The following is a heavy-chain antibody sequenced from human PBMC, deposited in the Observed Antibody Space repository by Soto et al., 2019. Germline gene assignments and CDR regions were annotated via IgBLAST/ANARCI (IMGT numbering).Heavy chain of an antibody. V-gene: IGHV1-69*01. CDR2: IIPIVGTG. CDR3: ARVVILVPTASTHYSYHMDV. J-gene: IGHJ6*02. CDR1: GGTFSNYA. Sequence: QVQLVQSGAEVRKPGSSVTVSCKASGGTFSNYAISWVRQAPGQGLEWMGGIIPIVGTGSYAQKFQGRVTITADEPKTTAYMELSSLRFEDTAVYYCARVVILVPTASTHYSYHMDVWGPGTTVTVSS. D-gene: IGHD2-2*01.